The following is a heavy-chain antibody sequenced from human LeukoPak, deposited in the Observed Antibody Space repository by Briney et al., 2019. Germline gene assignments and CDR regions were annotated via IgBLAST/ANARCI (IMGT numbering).Heavy chain of an antibody. Sequence: SQTLSLTCAVSGGSISSGGYSWSWIRQPPGKGLEWIGYIYHSGSTYYNPSLKSRVTISVDRSKNQFSLKLSSVTAADTAVYYCARANHFSHLFDYWGQGTLVTVSS. CDR2: IYHSGST. J-gene: IGHJ4*02. CDR1: GGSISSGGYS. V-gene: IGHV4-30-2*01. D-gene: IGHD1-14*01. CDR3: ARANHFSHLFDY.